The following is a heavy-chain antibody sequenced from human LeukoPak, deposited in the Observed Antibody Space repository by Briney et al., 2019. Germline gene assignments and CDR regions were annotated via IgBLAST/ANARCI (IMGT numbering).Heavy chain of an antibody. V-gene: IGHV4-30-4*08. CDR2: IYYSGST. CDR1: GGSISSGDYY. J-gene: IGHJ5*02. CDR3: ARDGSYNWFDP. Sequence: SETLSLTCTVSGGSISSGDYYWSWIRQPPGKGLEWMGYIYYSGSTYYNPSLKSRVTISVDTSKNQFSLKLSSVTAADTAVYYCARDGSYNWFDPWGQGTLVTVSS.